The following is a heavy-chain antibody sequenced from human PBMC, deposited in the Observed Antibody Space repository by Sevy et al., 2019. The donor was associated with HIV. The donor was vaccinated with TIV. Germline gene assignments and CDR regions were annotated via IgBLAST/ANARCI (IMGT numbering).Heavy chain of an antibody. CDR2: ISSSSSTI. Sequence: GGSLRLSCAASGLTFSTYSMNWVRQAPGKGLEWVSYISSSSSTIYYADSVKGRFTISRDNAKNSLYLQMNSLRAEDTPVYYCASPLPFYYGSGSEEFDYWGRGTLVTVSS. CDR3: ASPLPFYYGSGSEEFDY. CDR1: GLTFSTYS. J-gene: IGHJ4*02. D-gene: IGHD3-10*01. V-gene: IGHV3-48*01.